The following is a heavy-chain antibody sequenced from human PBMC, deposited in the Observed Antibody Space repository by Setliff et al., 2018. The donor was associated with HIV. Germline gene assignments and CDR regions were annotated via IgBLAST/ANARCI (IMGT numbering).Heavy chain of an antibody. Sequence: GGSLRLSCAASGFTFSSYGMHWVRQAPGKGMEWVAFIRYDGSNKYYADSVKGRFTISRDNSKNTLYLQMNSLRAEDTAVYYCAKDRSGAAPWYFDYWGQGTLVTVSS. CDR2: IRYDGSNK. V-gene: IGHV3-30*02. D-gene: IGHD3-3*01. CDR1: GFTFSSYG. CDR3: AKDRSGAAPWYFDY. J-gene: IGHJ4*02.